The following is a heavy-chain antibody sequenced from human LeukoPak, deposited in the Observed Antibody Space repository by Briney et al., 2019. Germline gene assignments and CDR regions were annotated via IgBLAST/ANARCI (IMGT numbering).Heavy chain of an antibody. CDR3: AKDGIAAAGRAPFDY. CDR1: GFTFNSYD. CDR2: IDKGPNT. J-gene: IGHJ4*02. V-gene: IGHV3-13*01. Sequence: GGSLRLSCAASGFTFNSYDMYWVCQVIGKGLEWVSAIDKGPNTYYSDSVKGRFTISRDNVKNFLYLQMNSLRAEDTAVYYCAKDGIAAAGRAPFDYWGQGTLVTVSS. D-gene: IGHD6-13*01.